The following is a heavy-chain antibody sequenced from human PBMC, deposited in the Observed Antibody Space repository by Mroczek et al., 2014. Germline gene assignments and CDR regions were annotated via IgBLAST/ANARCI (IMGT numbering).Heavy chain of an antibody. CDR1: GFTFDDYA. CDR3: AGNSGSYWLGTFDI. Sequence: VQLVQSGGGLVQPGRSLRLSCAASGFTFDDYAMHWVRQAPGKGLEWVSGISWNSGSIGYADSVKGRFTISRDNAKNSLYLQMNSLRAEDTALYYCAGNSGSYWLGTFDIWGQGTMVTVSS. V-gene: IGHV3-9*01. CDR2: ISWNSGSI. D-gene: IGHD1-26*01. J-gene: IGHJ3*02.